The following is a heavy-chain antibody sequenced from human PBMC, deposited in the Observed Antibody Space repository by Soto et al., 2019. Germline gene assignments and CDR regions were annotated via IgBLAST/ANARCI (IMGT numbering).Heavy chain of an antibody. Sequence: SETLSLTCTVSGGSMSSGGYFWSWIRQLPGKGLEWIGYIYHSGSTYYNPPLKGRATISVDTSANQFSLKLNSVTAADTAVYYCARLPMVRGSTRNYYYYMDVWGKGTTVTVSS. CDR1: GGSMSSGGYF. D-gene: IGHD2-8*01. J-gene: IGHJ6*03. CDR2: IYHSGST. CDR3: ARLPMVRGSTRNYYYYMDV. V-gene: IGHV4-31*03.